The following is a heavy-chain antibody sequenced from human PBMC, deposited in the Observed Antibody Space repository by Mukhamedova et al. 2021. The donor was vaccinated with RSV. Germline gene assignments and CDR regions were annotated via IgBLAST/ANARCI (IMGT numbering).Heavy chain of an antibody. D-gene: IGHD3-22*01. CDR2: VYYSGDT. Sequence: GKRLEWIGSVYYSGDTHYNPSLKSRLTLSVDTSKDQAYLRLTSVTAADTAVYYCARHLDYYDRRGYFLVWSLDLWGRGTLVTVSS. V-gene: IGHV4-39*01. J-gene: IGHJ2*01. CDR3: ARHLDYYDRRGYFLVWSLDL.